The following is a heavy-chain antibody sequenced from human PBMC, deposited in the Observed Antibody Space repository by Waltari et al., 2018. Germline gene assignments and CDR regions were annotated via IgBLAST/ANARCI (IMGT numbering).Heavy chain of an antibody. D-gene: IGHD2-8*02. CDR2: IIPMFGTT. V-gene: IGHV1-69*13. J-gene: IGHJ6*03. Sequence: QVQLVQSGAEVKKPGSSVKVSCKAVGGTFRSAAITWVRQAPGQGLEWMGRIIPMFGTTNYAQKFQGRVTITADKSTSTAYMELSDLRSEDTAVYYCARDPPGRGYYHTYYMDVWGKGTTVTISS. CDR3: ARDPPGRGYYHTYYMDV. CDR1: GGTFRSAA.